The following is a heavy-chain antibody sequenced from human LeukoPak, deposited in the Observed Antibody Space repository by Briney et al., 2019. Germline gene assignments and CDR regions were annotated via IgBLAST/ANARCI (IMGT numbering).Heavy chain of an antibody. Sequence: SETLSLTCTVSGGSISSSSYYWGWIRQPPGKGLEWIGSIYYSGSTYYNPSLKSRVTISVDTSKNQFSLKLSSVTAADTAVYYCARPLVRGVMLYWFDPWGQGTLVTVPS. CDR3: ARPLVRGVMLYWFDP. V-gene: IGHV4-39*01. D-gene: IGHD3-10*01. CDR2: IYYSGST. CDR1: GGSISSSSYY. J-gene: IGHJ5*02.